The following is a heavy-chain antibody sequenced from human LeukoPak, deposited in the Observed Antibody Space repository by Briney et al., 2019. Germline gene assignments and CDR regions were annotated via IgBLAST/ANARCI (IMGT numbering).Heavy chain of an antibody. Sequence: GGSLRLSCAASGFTFSSYGMHWVRQAPGKGLEWVAFIRYDGSNKYYADSVKGRFTISRDNSKNTLYLQMNSLRAEDTAVYYCANDRGIVATAHPFDYWGQGTLVTVSS. D-gene: IGHD5-12*01. CDR2: IRYDGSNK. CDR3: ANDRGIVATAHPFDY. V-gene: IGHV3-30*02. CDR1: GFTFSSYG. J-gene: IGHJ4*02.